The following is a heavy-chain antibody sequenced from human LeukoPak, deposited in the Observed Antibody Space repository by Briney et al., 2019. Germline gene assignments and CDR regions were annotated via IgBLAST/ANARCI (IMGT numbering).Heavy chain of an antibody. D-gene: IGHD3-3*01. CDR1: GFTFSSYS. V-gene: IGHV3-48*04. J-gene: IGHJ5*02. CDR2: ISSSSSTI. CDR3: ARGTYDFWSGNWFDP. Sequence: GGSLRLSCAASGFTFSSYSMNWVRQAPGKGLEWVSYISSSSSTIYYADSVKGRFTISRDNAKNSLYLQMNSLRAEDTAVYYCARGTYDFWSGNWFDPSGQGTLVTVSS.